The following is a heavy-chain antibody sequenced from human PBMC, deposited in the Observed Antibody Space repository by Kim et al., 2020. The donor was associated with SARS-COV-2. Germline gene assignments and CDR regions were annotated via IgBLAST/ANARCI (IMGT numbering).Heavy chain of an antibody. J-gene: IGHJ4*02. Sequence: GGSLRLSCAASGFTFSSSAMSWVRQAPGKGLEWVSGISGSGGSTYYADSVKVRFTISSDNSNNTLYLQLNSLRPEATAASYCSKRAGRTFYYWVQCT. CDR1: GFTFSSSA. CDR3: SKRAGRTFYY. CDR2: ISGSGGST. V-gene: IGHV3-23*01.